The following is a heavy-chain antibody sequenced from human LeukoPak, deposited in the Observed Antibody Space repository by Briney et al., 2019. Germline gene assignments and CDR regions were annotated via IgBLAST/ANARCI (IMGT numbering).Heavy chain of an antibody. Sequence: GGSLRLSCAASGFTFSSYWMSWVRQAPGKGLEWVANIKQDGSEKYYVDSAKGRFTISRDNAKNSLYLQMNSLRAEDTAVYYCASLFPDSSGYWWYFDLWGRGTLVTVSS. CDR2: IKQDGSEK. D-gene: IGHD3-22*01. J-gene: IGHJ2*01. CDR3: ASLFPDSSGYWWYFDL. CDR1: GFTFSSYW. V-gene: IGHV3-7*01.